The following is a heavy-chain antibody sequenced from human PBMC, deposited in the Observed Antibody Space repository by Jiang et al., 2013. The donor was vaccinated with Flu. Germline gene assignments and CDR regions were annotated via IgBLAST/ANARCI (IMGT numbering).Heavy chain of an antibody. D-gene: IGHD2-2*01. J-gene: IGHJ6*02. Sequence: LLKPSETLSLTCAVYGGSFSGYYWSWIRQPPGKGLEWIGEINHSGSTNYNPSLKSRVTISVDTSKNQFSLKLSSVTAADTAVYYCARATFRCSSTSCSFSRPLYYYYYGMDVWGQGTTVTVSS. V-gene: IGHV4-34*01. CDR3: ARATFRCSSTSCSFSRPLYYYYYGMDV. CDR1: GGSFSGYY. CDR2: INHSGST.